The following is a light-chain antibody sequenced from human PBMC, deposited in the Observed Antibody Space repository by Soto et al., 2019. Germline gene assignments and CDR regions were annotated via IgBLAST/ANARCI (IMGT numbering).Light chain of an antibody. J-gene: IGLJ1*01. CDR1: SSDVGSYNL. Sequence: QSVLTQPASVSGSPGQSITISCTGTSSDVGSYNLVSWYQQHPGKAPKLMIYEGSKWPSGVSNRFSGSKSGNTASLTISGLQAEDEADYYCCSYAGSSTGYVFGTGTKVTVL. V-gene: IGLV2-23*01. CDR2: EGS. CDR3: CSYAGSSTGYV.